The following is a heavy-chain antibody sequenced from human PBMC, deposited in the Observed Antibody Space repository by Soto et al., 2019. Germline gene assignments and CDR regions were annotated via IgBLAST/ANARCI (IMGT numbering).Heavy chain of an antibody. Sequence: GSLRLSCAASGFTFSDYYMSWIRQAPGKGLEWVSYISSSGSTIYYADSVKGRFTISRDNAKNSLYLQMNSLRAEDTAVYYCAREGFQVVAATTPYYYYYGMDVWGQGTTVTVSS. D-gene: IGHD2-15*01. CDR2: ISSSGSTI. J-gene: IGHJ6*02. CDR1: GFTFSDYY. CDR3: AREGFQVVAATTPYYYYYGMDV. V-gene: IGHV3-11*01.